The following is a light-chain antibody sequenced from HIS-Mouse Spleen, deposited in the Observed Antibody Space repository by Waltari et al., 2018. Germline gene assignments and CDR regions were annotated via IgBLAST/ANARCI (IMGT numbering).Light chain of an antibody. V-gene: IGKV1-9*01. Sequence: DIQLTQSPSFLSASVGDRVTITCRARQGISSYFAWYQQKPGKAPKLLIYAASTLQSGVPSRFSGSGSGTEFTLTLSSLQPEAFASYYCQQLNSYPPTFGQGTKVEIK. J-gene: IGKJ1*01. CDR1: QGISSY. CDR3: QQLNSYPPT. CDR2: AAS.